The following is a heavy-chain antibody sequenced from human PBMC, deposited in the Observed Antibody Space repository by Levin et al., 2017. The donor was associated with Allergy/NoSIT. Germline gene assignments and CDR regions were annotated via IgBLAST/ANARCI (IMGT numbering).Heavy chain of an antibody. V-gene: IGHV3-30*18. CDR3: AKDQNYYGAGSYFGY. D-gene: IGHD3-10*01. CDR1: GFTFSSYG. J-gene: IGHJ4*02. Sequence: GASVKVSCAASGFTFSSYGMHWVRQAPGKGLEWVAVISYDGSNKYYADSVKGRFTISRDNSKNTLDLQMNSLTTEDTAVYYCAKDQNYYGAGSYFGYWGQGTLVTVSS. CDR2: ISYDGSNK.